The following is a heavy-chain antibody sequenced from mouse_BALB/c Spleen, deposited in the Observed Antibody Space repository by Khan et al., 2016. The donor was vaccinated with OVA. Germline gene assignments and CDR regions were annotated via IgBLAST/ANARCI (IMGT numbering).Heavy chain of an antibody. Sequence: QIQLVQSGPELKKPGETVKISCKASGYTFTTYGMNWVKQAPGKGLKWMGWINTYTGDATYVDDFKGRFALSLETSASTAYLQINSLKNEDTATYFCARVGYSGTMDYWGQGTSVTVSS. CDR1: GYTFTTYG. J-gene: IGHJ4*01. V-gene: IGHV9-3-1*01. D-gene: IGHD2-3*01. CDR2: INTYTGDA. CDR3: ARVGYSGTMDY.